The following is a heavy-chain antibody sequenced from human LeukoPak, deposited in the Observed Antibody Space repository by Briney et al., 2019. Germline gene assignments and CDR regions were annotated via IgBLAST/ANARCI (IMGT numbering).Heavy chain of an antibody. Sequence: GGSLRLSCAASGFTFSSYGMSWVRQAPGKGLEWVSAISGSGGSTYYADSVKGRFTISRDNSKNTLYLQMNSLRAEDTAVYYCTKRFSEYYYYYMDVWGKGTTVTTSS. J-gene: IGHJ6*03. V-gene: IGHV3-23*01. CDR1: GFTFSSYG. CDR2: ISGSGGST. CDR3: TKRFSEYYYYYMDV. D-gene: IGHD3-10*01.